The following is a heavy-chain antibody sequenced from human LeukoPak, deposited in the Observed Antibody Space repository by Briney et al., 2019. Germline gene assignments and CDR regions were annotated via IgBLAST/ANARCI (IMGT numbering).Heavy chain of an antibody. D-gene: IGHD6-6*01. V-gene: IGHV1-69*04. J-gene: IGHJ4*02. CDR3: ARVGPFSSTDY. CDR2: IIPIFGIA. CDR1: GGTFSSYA. Sequence: SVKVSCKASGGTFSSYAISWVRQAPGQGLEWMGRIIPIFGIANYAQKFQGRVTITADKPTSTAYMELSSLRSEDTAVYYCARVGPFSSTDYWGQGTLVTVSS.